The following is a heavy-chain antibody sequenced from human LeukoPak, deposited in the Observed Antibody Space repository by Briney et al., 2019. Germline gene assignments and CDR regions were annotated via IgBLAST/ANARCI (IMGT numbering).Heavy chain of an antibody. CDR1: GGSTSSYY. CDR2: IYYSGST. Sequence: SETLSLTCTVSGGSTSSYYWSWIRQPPGKGLEWIGYIYYSGSTNYNPSLKSRVTISVDTSKNQFSLKLSSVTAADTAVYYCARSDPGGYTRGGFDYWGQGTLVTVSS. J-gene: IGHJ4*02. V-gene: IGHV4-59*01. D-gene: IGHD3-10*01. CDR3: ARSDPGGYTRGGFDY.